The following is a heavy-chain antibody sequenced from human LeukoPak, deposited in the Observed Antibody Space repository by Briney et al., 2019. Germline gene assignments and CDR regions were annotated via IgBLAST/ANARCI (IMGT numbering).Heavy chain of an antibody. CDR2: INHSGST. D-gene: IGHD3-3*01. Sequence: PSETLSLTCAVYGGSFSGYYWSWIRQPPGKGLEWIGEINHSGSTNYNPSLKSRVTISVDTSRNQFSLKLSSVTAADTAVYYCARADLEWSWFDPWGQGTLVTVSS. CDR1: GGSFSGYY. J-gene: IGHJ5*02. V-gene: IGHV4-34*01. CDR3: ARADLEWSWFDP.